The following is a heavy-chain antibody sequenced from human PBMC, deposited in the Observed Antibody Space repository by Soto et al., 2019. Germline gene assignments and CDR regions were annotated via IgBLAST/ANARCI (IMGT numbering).Heavy chain of an antibody. V-gene: IGHV3-48*03. Sequence: GGSLRLSCAASGFTFSSYEMNWVRQAPGKGLEWVSYISSSGSTIYYADSVKGRFTISRDNAKNSLYLQMNSLRAEDTAVYYCARAYYYDSSGYYGRYFDYWGQGTLVTVSS. CDR2: ISSSGSTI. D-gene: IGHD3-22*01. CDR1: GFTFSSYE. CDR3: ARAYYYDSSGYYGRYFDY. J-gene: IGHJ4*02.